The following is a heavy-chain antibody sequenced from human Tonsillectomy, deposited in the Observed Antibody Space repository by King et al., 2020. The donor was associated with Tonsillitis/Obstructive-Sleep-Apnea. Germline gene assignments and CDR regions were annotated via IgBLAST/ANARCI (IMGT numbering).Heavy chain of an antibody. CDR2: ISYDGSNK. Sequence: VQLVESGGGVVQPGRSLRLSCAASGFTFSNYGMHWVRQAPGKGLEWVAVISYDGSNKYYADSVKGRFTISRDNSKNTLYLQMNSLRAEDTAGYYCAKDRADIVVVPAAKDYYYYYGMDVWGQGTTVTVSS. CDR1: GFTFSNYG. D-gene: IGHD2-2*01. J-gene: IGHJ6*02. CDR3: AKDRADIVVVPAAKDYYYYYGMDV. V-gene: IGHV3-30*18.